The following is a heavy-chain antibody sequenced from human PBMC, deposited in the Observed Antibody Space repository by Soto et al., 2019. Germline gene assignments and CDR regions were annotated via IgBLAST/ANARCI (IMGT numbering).Heavy chain of an antibody. Sequence: QVQLVESGGGLVKPGGSLRLSCAASGFAFSDPYMSWIRQAPGKGLEGISYISSSGSTIYYADAVKGGFTISRDNARKSLYLQMDSLTADDTAVYYCARGGASVTTPFDYWGQGTQVTVSS. D-gene: IGHD4-17*01. CDR3: ARGGASVTTPFDY. J-gene: IGHJ4*02. CDR1: GFAFSDPY. CDR2: ISSSGSTI. V-gene: IGHV3-11*01.